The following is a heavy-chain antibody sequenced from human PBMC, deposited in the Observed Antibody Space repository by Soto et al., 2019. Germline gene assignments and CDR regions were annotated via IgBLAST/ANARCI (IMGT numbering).Heavy chain of an antibody. V-gene: IGHV4-31*03. CDR1: GGSISSGGYY. Sequence: PSETLSLTCTVSGGSISSGGYYWSWIRQHPGKGLEWIGYIYYSGSTYYNPSLKSRVTISVDTSKNQFSLKLSSVTAADTAVYYCASYRDKDYYYGSGSYARFDPWGQGTLVTVSS. D-gene: IGHD3-10*01. J-gene: IGHJ5*02. CDR2: IYYSGST. CDR3: ASYRDKDYYYGSGSYARFDP.